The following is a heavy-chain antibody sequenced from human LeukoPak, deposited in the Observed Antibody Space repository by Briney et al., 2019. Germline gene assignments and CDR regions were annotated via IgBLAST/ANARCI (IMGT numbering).Heavy chain of an antibody. CDR1: GGSITTYY. D-gene: IGHD2-21*02. J-gene: IGHJ4*02. V-gene: IGHV4-59*01. CDR2: IYYTGNT. Sequence: PSETLSLTCAVPGGSITTYYWTWIPQPPGQALEWIGYIYYTGNTKHNPSLESRVTMSIDTSKNEFSLKIYSVNAADTAVYFCASGSVVTALDQWGQGTLVTVSS. CDR3: ASGSVVTALDQ.